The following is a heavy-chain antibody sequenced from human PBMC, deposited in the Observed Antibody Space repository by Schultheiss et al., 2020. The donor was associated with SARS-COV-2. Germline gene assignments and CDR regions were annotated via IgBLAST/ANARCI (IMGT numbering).Heavy chain of an antibody. CDR2: IYYSGST. CDR3: ARDSTVAGTHDAFDI. Sequence: SETLSLTCTVSGGSISSGGYYWSWIRQHPGKGLEWIGRIYYSGSTYYKASLKSRVTISADTSKNQFSLTLSSVTAADEAVYYCARDSTVAGTHDAFDIWGQGTMVTVSS. J-gene: IGHJ3*02. D-gene: IGHD6-19*01. V-gene: IGHV4-39*02. CDR1: GGSISSGGYY.